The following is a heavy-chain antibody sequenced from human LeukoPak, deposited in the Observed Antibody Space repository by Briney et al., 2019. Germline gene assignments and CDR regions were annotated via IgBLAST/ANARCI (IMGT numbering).Heavy chain of an antibody. CDR1: GFTFSSYA. J-gene: IGHJ4*02. CDR2: ISGSGGST. D-gene: IGHD5-18*01. Sequence: PGGSLRLSCAASGFTFSSYAMSWVRQAPGKGLEWVSAISGSGGSTYYADSVKGRFTISRDNSKNTLYLQMNSLRAEDTAVYYCAKEPSRGYSYGDYFDYWGQGTLVTVSS. CDR3: AKEPSRGYSYGDYFDY. V-gene: IGHV3-23*01.